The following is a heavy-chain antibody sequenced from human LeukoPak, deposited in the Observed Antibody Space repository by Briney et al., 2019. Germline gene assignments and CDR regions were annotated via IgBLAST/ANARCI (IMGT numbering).Heavy chain of an antibody. J-gene: IGHJ3*02. D-gene: IGHD3-22*01. V-gene: IGHV4-61*01. CDR3: AREGYYDSSGYPDAFDI. CDR1: GGSVSSGSYY. CDR2: IYCSGST. Sequence: SETLSLTCTVSGGSVSSGSYYWSWIRQPPGKGLEWIGYIYCSGSTNYNPSLKSRVTISVDTSKNQFSLKLSSVTAADTAVYYCAREGYYDSSGYPDAFDIWGQGTMVTVSS.